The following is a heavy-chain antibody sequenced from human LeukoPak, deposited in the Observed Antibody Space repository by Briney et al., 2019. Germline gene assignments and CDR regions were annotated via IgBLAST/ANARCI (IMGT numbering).Heavy chain of an antibody. CDR3: ATKVVPAAIFDDAFDI. Sequence: GESLKISCKGSGYSFISYWIGWVRQMPGEGLEWMGIIYPGDSDTRYSPSFQGQVTISADKSISTAYLQWSSLKASDTAMYYCATKVVPAAIFDDAFDIWGQGTMVTVSS. CDR2: IYPGDSDT. V-gene: IGHV5-51*01. CDR1: GYSFISYW. D-gene: IGHD2-2*01. J-gene: IGHJ3*02.